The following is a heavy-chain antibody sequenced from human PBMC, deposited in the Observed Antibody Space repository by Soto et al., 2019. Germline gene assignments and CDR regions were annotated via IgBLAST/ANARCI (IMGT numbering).Heavy chain of an antibody. CDR2: IYYSGST. V-gene: IGHV4-31*03. CDR3: ARVKATVTMENAFDF. J-gene: IGHJ3*01. D-gene: IGHD4-17*01. Sequence: SETLSLTCTVSGGSISSGGYYWSWIRQHPGKGLEWIGYIYYSGSTYYNPSLKSRVTISVDTSKNQFSLKLSSVTAADTAVYYCARVKATVTMENAFDFWGQGTMVTVSS. CDR1: GGSISSGGYY.